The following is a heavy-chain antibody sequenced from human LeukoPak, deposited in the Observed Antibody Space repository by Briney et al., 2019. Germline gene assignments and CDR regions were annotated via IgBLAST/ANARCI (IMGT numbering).Heavy chain of an antibody. D-gene: IGHD3-10*01. CDR1: GFTFGDYA. CDR2: IRYDGSNK. CDR3: AKDRLLWFGELLPPYYFDY. Sequence: GGSLRLSCTASGFTFGDYAMSWFRQAPGKGLEWVAFIRYDGSNKYYADSVKGRFTISRDNSKNTLYLQMNSLRAEDTAVYYCAKDRLLWFGELLPPYYFDYWGQGTLVTVSS. J-gene: IGHJ4*02. V-gene: IGHV3-30*02.